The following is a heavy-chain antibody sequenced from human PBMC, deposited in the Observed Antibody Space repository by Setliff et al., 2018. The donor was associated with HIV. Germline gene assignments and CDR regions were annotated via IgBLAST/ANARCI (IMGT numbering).Heavy chain of an antibody. CDR3: ARERLGRSGFEYLQH. J-gene: IGHJ1*01. V-gene: IGHV1-46*01. CDR1: GDIFTSYY. Sequence: ASVKVSCKASGDIFTSYYMHWVRQAPGQGPEWMGVINPSGGSTIYAQKFQGRVTMTRDTSTNTVYMQLSTLRSEDTAVYYCARERLGRSGFEYLQHWGQGTLVTVSS. CDR2: INPSGGST. D-gene: IGHD3-22*01.